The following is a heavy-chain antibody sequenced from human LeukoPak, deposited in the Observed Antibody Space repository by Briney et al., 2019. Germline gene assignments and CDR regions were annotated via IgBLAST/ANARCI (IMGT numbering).Heavy chain of an antibody. V-gene: IGHV1-8*02. CDR1: GYTFTSYY. D-gene: IGHD3-10*01. CDR2: MNPNSGNT. CDR3: ARDNGFEYYGSGLFNWFDP. J-gene: IGHJ5*02. Sequence: ASVKVSCKASGYTFTSYYMHWVRQAPGQGLEWMGWMNPNSGNTGYAQKFQGRVTMTRNTSISTAYMELSSLRSEDTAIYYCARDNGFEYYGSGLFNWFDPWGQGTLVTVSS.